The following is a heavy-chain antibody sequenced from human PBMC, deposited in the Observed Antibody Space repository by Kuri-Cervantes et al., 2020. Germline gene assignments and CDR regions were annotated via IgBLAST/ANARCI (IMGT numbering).Heavy chain of an antibody. Sequence: GGSLRLSCTASGFTFSSYWMHWVRQAPGKGLVWVSRINSDGSSTSYADSVKGRFTISRDNAKNTLYPQMNSLRAEDTAVYYCARDRRGRGSSPYDYVWGSYRNYGMDVWGQGTTVTVSS. CDR1: GFTFSSYW. D-gene: IGHD3-16*02. J-gene: IGHJ6*02. CDR3: ARDRRGRGSSPYDYVWGSYRNYGMDV. V-gene: IGHV3-74*01. CDR2: INSDGSST.